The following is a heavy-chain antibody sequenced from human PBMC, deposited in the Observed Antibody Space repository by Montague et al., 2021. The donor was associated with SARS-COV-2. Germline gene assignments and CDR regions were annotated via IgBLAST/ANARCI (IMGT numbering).Heavy chain of an antibody. CDR3: ARGGGYSYGALDY. D-gene: IGHD5-18*01. J-gene: IGHJ4*02. CDR1: GGSFSGYY. CDR2: FNHSGST. Sequence: SETLSLTCVVYGGSFSGYYWSWIRQPPGEGLEWIGEFNHSGSTNYNPSLKSRVTISVDTSKKQFSLRLNSVTAADTAVYYCARGGGYSYGALDYWGQGTLVTVSS. V-gene: IGHV4-34*01.